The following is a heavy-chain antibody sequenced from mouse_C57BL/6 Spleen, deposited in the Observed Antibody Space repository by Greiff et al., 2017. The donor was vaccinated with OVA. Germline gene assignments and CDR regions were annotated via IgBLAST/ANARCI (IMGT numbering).Heavy chain of an antibody. CDR3: ARAPYGNYEGVDY. CDR1: GYAFTNYL. J-gene: IGHJ4*01. CDR2: INPGSGGT. D-gene: IGHD2-1*01. V-gene: IGHV1-54*01. Sequence: QVQLQQSGAELVRPGTSVKVSCKASGYAFTNYLIEWVKQRPGQGLEWIGVINPGSGGTNYNEKFKGKATLTADKSSSTAYMRLSSLTSEDSAVYFCARAPYGNYEGVDYWGQGTSVTVSS.